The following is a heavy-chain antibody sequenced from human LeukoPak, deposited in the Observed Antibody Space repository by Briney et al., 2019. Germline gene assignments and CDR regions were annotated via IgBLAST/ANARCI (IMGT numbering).Heavy chain of an antibody. V-gene: IGHV4-59*01. Sequence: SETLSLTCTVSGGSISGYYWSWIRQPPGKGLGWIGYVHNSGSTTYNPSLKSRVTISVDTSKSQFSLRLSSVTAADTAVYYCARLGSGNYYDLRGQLDYWGQGTLVTVSS. D-gene: IGHD1-26*01. CDR2: VHNSGST. CDR3: ARLGSGNYYDLRGQLDY. CDR1: GGSISGYY. J-gene: IGHJ4*02.